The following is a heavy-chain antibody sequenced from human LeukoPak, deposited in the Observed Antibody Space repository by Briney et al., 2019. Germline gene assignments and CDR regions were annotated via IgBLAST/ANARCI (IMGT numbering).Heavy chain of an antibody. Sequence: SVKVSCKASGATFSSYAISWVRQAPGQGLEWMGGIIPIFGTANYAQKFQGRVTITTDESTSTAYMELSSLRSEDTAVYYCARGYCSGGSCCCFDYWGQGTLVTVSS. J-gene: IGHJ4*02. CDR1: GATFSSYA. V-gene: IGHV1-69*05. CDR3: ARGYCSGGSCCCFDY. D-gene: IGHD2-15*01. CDR2: IIPIFGTA.